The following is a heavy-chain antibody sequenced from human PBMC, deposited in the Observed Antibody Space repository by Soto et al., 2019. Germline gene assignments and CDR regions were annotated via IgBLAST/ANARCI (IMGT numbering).Heavy chain of an antibody. J-gene: IGHJ6*02. D-gene: IGHD6-19*01. CDR3: ATEFKQWLDDYYYYYGMDV. CDR1: GYTLTELS. V-gene: IGHV1-24*01. CDR2: FDPEDGET. Sequence: GASVKVSCKVSGYTLTELSMHWVRQAPGKGLEWMGGFDPEDGETIYAQKFQGRVTMTEDTSTDTAYMELSSLRSEDTAVYYCATEFKQWLDDYYYYYGMDVWGQGTKVTVSS.